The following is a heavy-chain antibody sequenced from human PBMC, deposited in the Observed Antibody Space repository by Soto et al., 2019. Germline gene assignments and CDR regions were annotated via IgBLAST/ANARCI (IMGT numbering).Heavy chain of an antibody. V-gene: IGHV3-72*01. D-gene: IGHD4-17*01. J-gene: IGHJ4*02. Sequence: EVQLVESGGGLVQPGGSLRLSCAGSGFSFSDHHIDGVRHAPGKGLEGVGRTRNKLNNYTIEYAASLKGRFTISRNDSKNSLYLQMNSLKPEDPAVYYCARGPTNYDDHSGYYWGQGTLVTVSS. CDR3: ARGPTNYDDHSGYY. CDR2: TRNKLNNYTI. CDR1: GFSFSDHH.